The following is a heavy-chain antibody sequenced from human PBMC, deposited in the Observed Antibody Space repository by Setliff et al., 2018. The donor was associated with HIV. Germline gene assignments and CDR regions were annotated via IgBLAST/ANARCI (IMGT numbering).Heavy chain of an antibody. CDR1: GFSFRSYA. CDR2: ISSSGSTI. V-gene: IGHV3-48*04. Sequence: GGSLRLSCAAAGFSFRSYAVSWVRQAPGKGLEWVSYISSSGSTIYYADSVKGRFTISRDNAKKSLYLQMNSLTAEDTAVYYCARDVSWRVRTYIDYWGQGALVTVSS. D-gene: IGHD3-3*01. CDR3: ARDVSWRVRTYIDY. J-gene: IGHJ4*02.